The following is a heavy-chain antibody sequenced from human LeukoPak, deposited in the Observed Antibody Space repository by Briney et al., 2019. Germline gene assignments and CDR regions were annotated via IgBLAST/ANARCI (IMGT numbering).Heavy chain of an antibody. CDR1: GGSFSGYY. D-gene: IGHD3/OR15-3a*01. CDR2: INHSGST. Sequence: SETLSLTCAVYGGSFSGYYWSWIRQPPGKGLEWIGEINHSGSTNYNPSLKSRVTISVDTSKNQFSLKLSSVTAADTAVYYCAILSGSAPDTLDPDAFDIWGQGTMVTVSS. CDR3: AILSGSAPDTLDPDAFDI. J-gene: IGHJ3*02. V-gene: IGHV4-34*01.